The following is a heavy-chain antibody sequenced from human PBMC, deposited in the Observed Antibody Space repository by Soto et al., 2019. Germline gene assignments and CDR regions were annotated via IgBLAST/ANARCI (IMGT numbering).Heavy chain of an antibody. CDR1: GGSFSGYY. D-gene: IGHD2-2*01. V-gene: IGHV4-34*01. CDR2: INHSGST. J-gene: IGHJ6*03. Sequence: SETLSLTCAVYGGSFSGYYWSWIRQPPGKGLEWIGEINHSGSTNYNPSLKSRVTISVDTSKNQFSLKLSSVTAADTAVYYCARGGGGVVVPAAPLYHMDVWGKGTTVNVSS. CDR3: ARGGGGVVVPAAPLYHMDV.